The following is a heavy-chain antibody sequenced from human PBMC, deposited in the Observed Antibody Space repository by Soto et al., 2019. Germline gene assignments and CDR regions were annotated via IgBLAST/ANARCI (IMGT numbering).Heavy chain of an antibody. J-gene: IGHJ5*02. V-gene: IGHV3-48*03. Sequence: PGGSLRLSCPASGFTFSDYELHWVRQAPGKGLEWISYISSSGGSIYYADSVKGRFTVSRDNASSSMYLQMNSLRAEDTAVYYCARGHCTSTSCYLVVPNCFGWFDPWGHGTLVNVSS. D-gene: IGHD2-2*01. CDR2: ISSSGGSI. CDR1: GFTFSDYE. CDR3: ARGHCTSTSCYLVVPNCFGWFDP.